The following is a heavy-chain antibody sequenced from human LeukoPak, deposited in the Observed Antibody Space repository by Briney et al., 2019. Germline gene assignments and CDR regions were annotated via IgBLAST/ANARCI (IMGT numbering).Heavy chain of an antibody. CDR1: GFSFKNYA. D-gene: IGHD5-18*01. Sequence: GGSLRLSCAASGFSFKNYAMHWVRQAPGKGLEWVTDMSYDGSDKYYADSVKGRFSISRDNSKNMLYLQMNSLRTEDTAVYYCARARDTDFDSWGQGTLVTVSS. CDR3: ARARDTDFDS. J-gene: IGHJ4*02. V-gene: IGHV3-30*04. CDR2: MSYDGSDK.